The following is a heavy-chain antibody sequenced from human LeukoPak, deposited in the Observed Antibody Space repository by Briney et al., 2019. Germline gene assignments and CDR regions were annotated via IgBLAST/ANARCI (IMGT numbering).Heavy chain of an antibody. D-gene: IGHD6-19*01. CDR1: GFTFSNYW. J-gene: IGHJ4*02. CDR2: VRQDGSET. V-gene: IGHV3-7*01. Sequence: PGGSLRLSCAASGFTFSNYWMSWVRQPPGKGLEWVANVRQDGSETYCVDSVKGRFTISRDNTKNSLYLQMNSLRAEGTAVYYCARPLYSGGWYLMFWGQGTLVTVSS. CDR3: ARPLYSGGWYLMF.